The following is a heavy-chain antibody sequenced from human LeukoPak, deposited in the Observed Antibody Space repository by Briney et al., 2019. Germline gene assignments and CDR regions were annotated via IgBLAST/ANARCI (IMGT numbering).Heavy chain of an antibody. J-gene: IGHJ6*03. D-gene: IGHD4-17*01. V-gene: IGHV3-48*01. CDR3: ARVKDGDYGYYYYYYTDV. CDR1: GFTFSSYS. Sequence: PGGSLRLSCAASGFTFSSYSMNWVRQAPGKGLEWVSYISSSSSTIYYADSVKGRFTISRDNAKNSLYLQMNSLRAEDTAVYYCARVKDGDYGYYYYYYTDVWGKGTTVTVSS. CDR2: ISSSSSTI.